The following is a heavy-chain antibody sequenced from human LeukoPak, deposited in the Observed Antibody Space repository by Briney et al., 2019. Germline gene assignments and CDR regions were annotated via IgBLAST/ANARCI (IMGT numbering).Heavy chain of an antibody. V-gene: IGHV4-59*12. CDR2: IYYSGST. Sequence: SETLSLTCTVSGGSISSYYWSWIRQPPGKGLEWIGYIYYSGSTNYDPSLKSRVTMSVDTSKNQFSLKLSSVTAADTAVYYCAREGYYSSSSPFDYWGQGTLVTVSS. D-gene: IGHD6-6*01. CDR1: GGSISSYY. CDR3: AREGYYSSSSPFDY. J-gene: IGHJ4*02.